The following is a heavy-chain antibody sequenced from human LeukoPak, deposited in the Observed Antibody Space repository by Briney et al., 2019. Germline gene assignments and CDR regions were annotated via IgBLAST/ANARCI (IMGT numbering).Heavy chain of an antibody. CDR2: INRNSGGT. J-gene: IGHJ4*02. V-gene: IGHV1-2*02. D-gene: IGHD3-22*01. Sequence: ASVKVSCKASGYTFTGYYMHWVRQAPGQGLEWMGWINRNSGGTNYAQKFQGRVTMTRDTSISTAYMELSRLRSDDTAVYYCARKFGFRGLVVVIDYFDYWGQGTLVTVSA. CDR3: ARKFGFRGLVVVIDYFDY. CDR1: GYTFTGYY.